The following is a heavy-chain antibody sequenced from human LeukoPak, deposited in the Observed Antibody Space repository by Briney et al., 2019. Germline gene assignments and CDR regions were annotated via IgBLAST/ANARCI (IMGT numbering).Heavy chain of an antibody. Sequence: GRSLRLSCAASGFTFSSYGMHWVRQAPGKGLEWVAVIFYDGRNKYYADSVKGRFTISRDNSKNTLYLQMNSLRAEDTAVYYCARWACSSTSCYNDYWGQGTLVTVSS. CDR1: GFTFSSYG. CDR2: IFYDGRNK. J-gene: IGHJ4*02. V-gene: IGHV3-33*08. CDR3: ARWACSSTSCYNDY. D-gene: IGHD2-2*02.